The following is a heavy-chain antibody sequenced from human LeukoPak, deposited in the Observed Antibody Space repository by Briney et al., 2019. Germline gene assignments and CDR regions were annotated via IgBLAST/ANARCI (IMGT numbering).Heavy chain of an antibody. V-gene: IGHV4-59*08. CDR2: TYYSRTT. D-gene: IGHD6-19*01. CDR1: GGSISSIY. Sequence: SETLSFTCSVSGGSISSIYWSWLPQAPGQGLVWISNTYYSRTTNYNPFLKSRVTISVDTSKSQCSLKRSSVTAADAAVYYWARAGLAWYSSGWYENWFDPWGQGTLVTVSS. J-gene: IGHJ5*02. CDR3: ARAGLAWYSSGWYENWFDP.